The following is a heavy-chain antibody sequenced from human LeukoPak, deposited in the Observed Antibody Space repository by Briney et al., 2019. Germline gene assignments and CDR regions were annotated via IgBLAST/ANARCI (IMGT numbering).Heavy chain of an antibody. CDR1: GYRIAGYW. J-gene: IGHJ6*02. CDR2: VYPGDSDT. CDR3: ARAGYCSSTSCHRMYYYYGMDV. D-gene: IGHD2-2*02. Sequence: GESLKISCKGTGYRIAGYWIAWVRQMPGKGLEWMGSVYPGDSDTRYSPSFQGQVTISADKSISTAYLQWSSLKASDTAMYYCARAGYCSSTSCHRMYYYYGMDVWGQGTTVTVSS. V-gene: IGHV5-51*01.